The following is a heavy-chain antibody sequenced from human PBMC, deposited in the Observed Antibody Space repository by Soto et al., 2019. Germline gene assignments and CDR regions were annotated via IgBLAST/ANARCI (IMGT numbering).Heavy chain of an antibody. J-gene: IGHJ4*02. CDR3: AKWPYFSGGRCYPGREYYFGY. CDR1: GFTFSSYA. V-gene: IGHV3-23*01. CDR2: ISGSGGST. Sequence: PGGSLRLSCAASGFTFSSYAMSWVRQAPGKGQEWVSAISGSGGSTYYADSVKGRFTISRDNSKNTLYLQMNSLRAEDTAVYYCAKWPYFSGGRCYPGREYYFGYGGQGTPVTV. D-gene: IGHD2-15*01.